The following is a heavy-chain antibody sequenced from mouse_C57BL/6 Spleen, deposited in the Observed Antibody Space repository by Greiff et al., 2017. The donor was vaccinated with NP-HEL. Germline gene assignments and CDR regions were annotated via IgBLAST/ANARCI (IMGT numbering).Heavy chain of an antibody. CDR1: GFSLTSYG. D-gene: IGHD4-1*01. Sequence: VQRVESGPGLVAPSQSLSITCTVSGFSLTSYGVHWVRQPPGKGLEWLVVIWSDGSTTYNSALKSRLSISKDNSKSQVFLKMNSLQTDDTAMYYCARQLGRHYYYAMDYWGQGTSVTVSS. CDR2: IWSDGST. CDR3: ARQLGRHYYYAMDY. J-gene: IGHJ4*01. V-gene: IGHV2-6-1*01.